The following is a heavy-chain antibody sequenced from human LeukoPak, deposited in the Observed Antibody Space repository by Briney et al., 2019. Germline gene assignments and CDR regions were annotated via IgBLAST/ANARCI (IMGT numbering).Heavy chain of an antibody. CDR2: IKQDGSEK. V-gene: IGHV3-7*01. J-gene: IGHJ4*02. CDR1: GFTFSNYW. D-gene: IGHD2-8*02. CDR3: VAGGGWYFYY. Sequence: GGSLRLSCAASGFTFSNYWLNWVLQAPGKGLEWVANIKQDGSEKYYVDSMRGRFTISRDNAKNSLYLQMNSLRGEDTAVYYCVAGGGWYFYYWGQGTLVSVSS.